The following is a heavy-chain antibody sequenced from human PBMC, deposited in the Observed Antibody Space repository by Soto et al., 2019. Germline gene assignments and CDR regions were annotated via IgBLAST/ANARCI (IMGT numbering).Heavy chain of an antibody. CDR2: INHSGST. D-gene: IGHD3-9*01. J-gene: IGHJ5*02. Sequence: QVQLQQWGAGLLKPSETLSLTCAVYGGSFSGYYWSWIRQPPGKGLEWIGEINHSGSTNYNPSLKSRVTISVDTSKNQFSLKLSSVTAADTAVYYCATGFRDILTGSNWFDPWGQGTLVTVSS. CDR1: GGSFSGYY. V-gene: IGHV4-34*01. CDR3: ATGFRDILTGSNWFDP.